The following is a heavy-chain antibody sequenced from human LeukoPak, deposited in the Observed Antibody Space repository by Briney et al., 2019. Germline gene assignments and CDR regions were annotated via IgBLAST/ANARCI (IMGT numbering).Heavy chain of an antibody. Sequence: GSLRLSCAASGFTFSSYEMNWVRPAPGKGLEWVSYISSSDSTIYYADSVKGRFTISRDNAKNSLYLQMNRLRAGDTAVYYCARTIEMATISYFDYWGQGTLVTVSS. V-gene: IGHV3-48*03. CDR2: ISSSDSTI. D-gene: IGHD5-24*01. CDR3: ARTIEMATISYFDY. J-gene: IGHJ4*02. CDR1: GFTFSSYE.